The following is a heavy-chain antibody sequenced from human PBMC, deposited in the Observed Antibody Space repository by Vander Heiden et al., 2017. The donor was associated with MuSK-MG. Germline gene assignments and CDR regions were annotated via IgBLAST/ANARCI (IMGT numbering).Heavy chain of an antibody. D-gene: IGHD1-26*01. CDR3: ARQWELIAFDI. CDR1: GGPISRSSHY. J-gene: IGHJ3*02. Sequence: QLQLQESGPGLVKPSETLSLTRIVYGGPISRSSHYWGWIRQPPGKGLEWIGSIYYSGSTYNNPSLESGVTISVDTSKNQFSLKLTSVTAADTAVYYCARQWELIAFDIWGQGTMVTVSS. V-gene: IGHV4-39*01. CDR2: IYYSGST.